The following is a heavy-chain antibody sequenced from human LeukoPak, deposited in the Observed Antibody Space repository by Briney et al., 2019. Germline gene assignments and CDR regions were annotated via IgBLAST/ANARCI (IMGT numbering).Heavy chain of an antibody. V-gene: IGHV3-30-3*01. CDR2: ISYDGSNK. Sequence: GGSLRLSCAASGFTFSSYAMHWVRQAPVKGLQRVAVISYDGSNKYYADSVKGRFTISRDNSKNTLYLQMNSLRAEDTAVYYCARDYRRTTSYYFDYWGQGTLVTVSS. CDR3: ARDYRRTTSYYFDY. CDR1: GFTFSSYA. J-gene: IGHJ4*02. D-gene: IGHD1-1*01.